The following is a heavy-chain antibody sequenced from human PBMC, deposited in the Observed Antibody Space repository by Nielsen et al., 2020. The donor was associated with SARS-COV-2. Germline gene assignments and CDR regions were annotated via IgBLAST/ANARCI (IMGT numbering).Heavy chain of an antibody. D-gene: IGHD2-21*02. CDR1: GYTFTSYY. Sequence: ASVKVSCKASGYTFTSYYMHWVRQAPGQGLEWMGIINPSGGSTSYAQKLQGRVTMTTDTSTSTAYMELRSLRSDDTAVYYCARLDTYCGGDCLRIDPWGQGTLVTVSS. CDR2: INPSGGST. J-gene: IGHJ5*02. CDR3: ARLDTYCGGDCLRIDP. V-gene: IGHV1-46*01.